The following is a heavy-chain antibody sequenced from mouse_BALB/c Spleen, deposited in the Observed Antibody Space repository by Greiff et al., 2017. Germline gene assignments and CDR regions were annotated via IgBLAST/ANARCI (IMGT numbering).Heavy chain of an antibody. D-gene: IGHD1-1*01. V-gene: IGHV1S41*01. CDR1: GYPFTSYW. CDR2: IAPGSGST. CDR3: ARGEYYSSSYNAMDY. Sequence: DPVKPGAPVKLSCQAYGYPFTSYWINWIKQRPGQGFEWIGRIAPGSGSTYYNEMFKGKATLTVDTSSSPAYIQLGSLSSEDSAVYVCARGEYYSSSYNAMDYWGQGTSVTVSS. J-gene: IGHJ4*01.